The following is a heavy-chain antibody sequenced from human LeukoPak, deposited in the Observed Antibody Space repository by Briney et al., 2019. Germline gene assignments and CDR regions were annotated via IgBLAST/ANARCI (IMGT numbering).Heavy chain of an antibody. Sequence: KRSATLSLTCTVSGGSISSHYWSWIRQPPGKGLEWIGYIYYSGSTNYNPSLKSRVTISVDTSKNQFSLKLSSVTAADTAVYYCARVGIFEWLLPGVYFDYWGQGTLVTVSS. V-gene: IGHV4-59*11. CDR3: ARVGIFEWLLPGVYFDY. D-gene: IGHD3-3*01. CDR1: GGSISSHY. CDR2: IYYSGST. J-gene: IGHJ4*02.